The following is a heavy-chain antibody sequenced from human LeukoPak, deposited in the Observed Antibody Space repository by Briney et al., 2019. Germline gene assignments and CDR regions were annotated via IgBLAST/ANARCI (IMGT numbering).Heavy chain of an antibody. CDR3: ARSQLGIDWYFDL. CDR1: GVSISRYY. J-gene: IGHJ2*01. V-gene: IGHV4-4*09. Sequence: PSETLSLTCAVSGVSISRYYWSWIRQPPGKGLEWIGHIYASGSTNYSPSLKSRATISVDTSKTQFSLKLSSVTAADTAVYYCARSQLGIDWYFDLWGRGTLVTVSS. CDR2: IYASGST. D-gene: IGHD7-27*01.